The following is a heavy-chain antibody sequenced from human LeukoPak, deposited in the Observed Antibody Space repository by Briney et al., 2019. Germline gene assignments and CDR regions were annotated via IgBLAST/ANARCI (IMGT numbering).Heavy chain of an antibody. D-gene: IGHD3-22*01. Sequence: PGRSLRLSCAASGFTFSSYAMSWVRQAPGKGLEWVSAISGSGGSTYYADSVKGRFTISRDNSKNTLYLQMNSLRAEDTAVYYCARAQYYYDSSGYPYWYFDLWGRGTLVTVSS. CDR1: GFTFSSYA. CDR3: ARAQYYYDSSGYPYWYFDL. V-gene: IGHV3-23*01. J-gene: IGHJ2*01. CDR2: ISGSGGST.